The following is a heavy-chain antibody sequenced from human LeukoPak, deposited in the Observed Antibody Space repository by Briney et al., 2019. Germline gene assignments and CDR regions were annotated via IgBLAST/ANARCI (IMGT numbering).Heavy chain of an antibody. Sequence: GGSLRLSCSASGFTFSSYAMHWVRQAPGKGLEYVSAISSNGSSTYYADSVKGRFTISRDNSKNTLYLQMSSLRAEDTAVYYCVKVLRAHCSSTSCYDYFDYWGQGTLVTVSS. CDR1: GFTFSSYA. D-gene: IGHD2-2*01. CDR3: VKVLRAHCSSTSCYDYFDY. J-gene: IGHJ4*02. V-gene: IGHV3-64D*06. CDR2: ISSNGSST.